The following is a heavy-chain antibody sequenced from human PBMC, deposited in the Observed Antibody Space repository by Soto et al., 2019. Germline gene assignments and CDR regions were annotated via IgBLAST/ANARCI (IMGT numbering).Heavy chain of an antibody. D-gene: IGHD6-19*01. CDR1: GFNFSSYG. V-gene: IGHV3-33*01. CDR2: IWYDGSNK. CDR3: ARLCIAVAGYYYCGMYV. J-gene: IGHJ6*02. Sequence: QVQLVESGGGVVQPGRSLRLSCAASGFNFSSYGMHWVRQAPGKGLEWVAVIWYDGSNKYYADSVKGRVTISRDNSKNTLYLQMNSLRAEDTAVYYCARLCIAVAGYYYCGMYVWCQGSTVTGSS.